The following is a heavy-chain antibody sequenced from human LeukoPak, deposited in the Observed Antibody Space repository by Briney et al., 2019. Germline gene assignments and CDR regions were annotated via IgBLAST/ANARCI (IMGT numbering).Heavy chain of an antibody. CDR3: ARRMATIISDAFDI. Sequence: SETLSLTCTVSGGSISSYYWSWIRQPPGKGLEWIGYIYYSGSTNYNPSLKSRVTISVDTSKNQFSLKLSSVTAVDTAVYYCARRMATIISDAFDIWGQGTMVTVSS. V-gene: IGHV4-59*01. D-gene: IGHD5-24*01. CDR2: IYYSGST. J-gene: IGHJ3*02. CDR1: GGSISSYY.